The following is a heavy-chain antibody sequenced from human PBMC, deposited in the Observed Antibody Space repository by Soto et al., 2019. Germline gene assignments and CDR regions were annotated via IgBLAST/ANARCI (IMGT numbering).Heavy chain of an antibody. CDR1: GGSISSYY. D-gene: IGHD5-12*01. V-gene: IGHV4-59*08. J-gene: IGHJ4*02. Sequence: QVQLQESGPGLVKPSETLSLTCTVSGGSISSYYWSWIRQPPGKGLEWIGYIYYSGSTNYNPSLKRRVTISVDTSKNQFSLKLSSVTAADTAVYYCARAYSGYDYWGQGTLVTVSS. CDR3: ARAYSGYDY. CDR2: IYYSGST.